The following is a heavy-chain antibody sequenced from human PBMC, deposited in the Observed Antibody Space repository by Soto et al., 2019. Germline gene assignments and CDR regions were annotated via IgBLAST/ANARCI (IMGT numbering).Heavy chain of an antibody. D-gene: IGHD2-2*01. CDR1: GFTFSNAW. Sequence: LRLSCAASGFTFSNAWMSWVRQAPGKGLEWVGRIKSKTDGGTTDYAAPVKGRFTISRDDSKNTLYLQMNSLKTEDTAVYYCTTYIVVVPAAYNWFDPWGQGTLVTVSS. CDR2: IKSKTDGGTT. CDR3: TTYIVVVPAAYNWFDP. J-gene: IGHJ5*02. V-gene: IGHV3-15*01.